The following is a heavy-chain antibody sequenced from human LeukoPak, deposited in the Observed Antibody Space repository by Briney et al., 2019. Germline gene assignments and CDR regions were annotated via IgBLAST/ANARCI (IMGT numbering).Heavy chain of an antibody. CDR1: GASISSYY. Sequence: SETLSLTCTVSGASISSYYWSWIRQPPGKGLEWIGYFYHSGSPNYNPSLKSRVTISVDTSKNQFSLKLTSVSAADTAVYYCARDSSTWTNWGRGTLVTVSS. CDR3: ARDSSTWTN. CDR2: FYHSGSP. J-gene: IGHJ4*02. V-gene: IGHV4-59*01. D-gene: IGHD6-13*01.